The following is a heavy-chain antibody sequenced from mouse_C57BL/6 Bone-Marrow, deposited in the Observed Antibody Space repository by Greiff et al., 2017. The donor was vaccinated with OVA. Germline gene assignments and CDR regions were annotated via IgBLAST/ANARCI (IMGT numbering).Heavy chain of an antibody. CDR1: GYTFTSYW. Sequence: VQLQQPGAELVMPGASVKLSCKASGYTFTSYWMHWVKQRPGQGLEWIGEIDPSDSYTNYNQQFKGKSTLTVDKSSSTAYMQLSSLTSEDSAVYYCARSGGYGSRGYFDVWGTGTTVTVSS. V-gene: IGHV1-69*01. D-gene: IGHD1-1*01. CDR2: IDPSDSYT. CDR3: ARSGGYGSRGYFDV. J-gene: IGHJ1*03.